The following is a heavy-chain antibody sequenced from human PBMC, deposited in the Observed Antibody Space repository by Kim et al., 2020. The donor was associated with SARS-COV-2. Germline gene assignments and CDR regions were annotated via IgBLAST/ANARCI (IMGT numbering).Heavy chain of an antibody. CDR2: IKSKTDGGTT. Sequence: GGSLRLSCAASGFTFSNAWMSWVRQAPGKGLEWVGRIKSKTDGGTTDYAAPVKGRFTISRDDSKNTLYLQMNSLKTEDTAVYYCTTEGLGELAYNWFDPWGQGTLVTVSS. J-gene: IGHJ5*02. CDR1: GFTFSNAW. CDR3: TTEGLGELAYNWFDP. D-gene: IGHD3-16*02. V-gene: IGHV3-15*01.